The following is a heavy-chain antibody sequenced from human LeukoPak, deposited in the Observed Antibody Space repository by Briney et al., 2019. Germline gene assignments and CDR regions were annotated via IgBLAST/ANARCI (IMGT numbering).Heavy chain of an antibody. CDR1: GGSLSSYY. D-gene: IGHD1-1*01. Sequence: SETLSLTCTVSGGSLSSYYWSWIRQPPGKGLEWIGHIYFSGSTNYNASLQSRVTISVDKSKNQFSLNLKSVTAADTAVYYCARVEPPAYYYGMDVWGQGTTVIVSS. J-gene: IGHJ6*02. V-gene: IGHV4-59*01. CDR2: IYFSGST. CDR3: ARVEPPAYYYGMDV.